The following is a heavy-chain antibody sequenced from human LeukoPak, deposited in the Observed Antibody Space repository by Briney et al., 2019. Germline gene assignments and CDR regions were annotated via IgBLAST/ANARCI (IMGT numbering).Heavy chain of an antibody. V-gene: IGHV4-39*07. CDR2: IYHSGST. CDR1: GVSIRSSYYY. J-gene: IGHJ4*02. Sequence: SETLSLTCTVSGVSIRSSYYYWGWIRQPPGKGLEWIGEIYHSGSTNYNPSLKSRVTISVDKSKNQFSLKLSSVTAADTAVYYCARDGSNYRVFDYWGQGTLVTVSS. CDR3: ARDGSNYRVFDY. D-gene: IGHD4-11*01.